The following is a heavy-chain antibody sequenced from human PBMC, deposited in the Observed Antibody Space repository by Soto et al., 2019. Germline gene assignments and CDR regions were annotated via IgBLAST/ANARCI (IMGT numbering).Heavy chain of an antibody. V-gene: IGHV3-7*03. CDR3: ARDSYGGNFYYYCGMDV. D-gene: IGHD4-17*01. Sequence: PGGSLRLSCAASGFTFSSYWMSWVRQAPGKGLEWVANIKQDGSEKYYVDSVKGRFTISRDNAKNSLYLQMNSLRAEDTAVYYCARDSYGGNFYYYCGMDVWGQGTTVTAP. CDR1: GFTFSSYW. CDR2: IKQDGSEK. J-gene: IGHJ6*02.